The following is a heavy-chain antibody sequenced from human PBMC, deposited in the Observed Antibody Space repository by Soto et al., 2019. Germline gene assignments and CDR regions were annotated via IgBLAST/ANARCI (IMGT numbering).Heavy chain of an antibody. Sequence: PGESLKISCKGSGYSFTSYWISWVRQMPGKGLEWMGRIDPSDSYTNYSPSFQGHVTISADKSISTAYLQWSSLKASDTAMYYCARGGLDSYGLTYYFDYWGQGTLVTVSS. CDR2: IDPSDSYT. V-gene: IGHV5-10-1*01. CDR3: ARGGLDSYGLTYYFDY. CDR1: GYSFTSYW. D-gene: IGHD5-18*01. J-gene: IGHJ4*02.